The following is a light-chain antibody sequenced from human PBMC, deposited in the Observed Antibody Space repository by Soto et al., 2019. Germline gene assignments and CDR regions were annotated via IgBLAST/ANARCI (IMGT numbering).Light chain of an antibody. CDR2: KAS. CDR3: QHYISYSEA. J-gene: IGKJ1*01. V-gene: IGKV1-5*03. CDR1: QTISSW. Sequence: DIQMTQSPSTLSVSVGDRVTITCRASQTISSWLAWYQQKPGKAPKLLIYKASTLKSGVPSRFSGSGSGTEFTLTISSLQSDDFATYYCQHYISYSEAFGQVTKVDIK.